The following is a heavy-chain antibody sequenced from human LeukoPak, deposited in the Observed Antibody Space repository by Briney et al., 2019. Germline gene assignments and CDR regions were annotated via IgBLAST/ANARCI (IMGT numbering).Heavy chain of an antibody. CDR3: ARGTLDN. V-gene: IGHV3-53*01. J-gene: IGHJ4*02. CDR1: GFSVSTSY. CDR2: IYSDGST. Sequence: SGGSLRLSCAASGFSVSTSYINWVRQAPGKGLEWVSVIYSDGSTNYADSVKARFTISRDNSKNTVYLQMKSLRVEDTAVYYCARGTLDNWGQGTLVTVSS. D-gene: IGHD3/OR15-3a*01.